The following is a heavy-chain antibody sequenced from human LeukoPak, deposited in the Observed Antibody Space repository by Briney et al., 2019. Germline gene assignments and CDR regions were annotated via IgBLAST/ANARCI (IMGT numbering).Heavy chain of an antibody. V-gene: IGHV3-23*01. CDR1: GFTFSSNS. CDR2: IGGSGTIT. Sequence: GGSLRLSCAASGFTFSSNSMSWVRQAPGKGLEWVSVIGGSGTITYYADSVKGRFTISRDNSKNTLYLQMNSLRAEDTAVYYCAITVGYWGQGTLVTVSS. CDR3: AITVGY. D-gene: IGHD4-4*01. J-gene: IGHJ4*02.